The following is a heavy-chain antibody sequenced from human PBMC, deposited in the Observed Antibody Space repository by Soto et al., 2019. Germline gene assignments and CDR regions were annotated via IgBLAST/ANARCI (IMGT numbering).Heavy chain of an antibody. V-gene: IGHV4-34*01. CDR2: INHSGST. J-gene: IGHJ6*02. CDR3: ARAWMGDTGYYYYGMDV. D-gene: IGHD1-26*01. CDR1: GGSFSGYY. Sequence: SETLSLTCAVYGGSFSGYYWSWIRQPPGKGLEWIGGINHSGSTNYNPSLKSRVTISVDTSKNQFSLKLSSVTAADTAVYYCARAWMGDTGYYYYGMDVWGQGTAVTVSS.